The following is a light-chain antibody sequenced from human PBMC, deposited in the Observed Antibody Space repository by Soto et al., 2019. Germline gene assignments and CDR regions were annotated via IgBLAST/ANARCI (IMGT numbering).Light chain of an antibody. V-gene: IGKV1-12*01. CDR2: AAS. CDR3: QQADSFPLT. J-gene: IGKJ4*01. CDR1: QSIYKW. Sequence: DIQMTQSPSSVSASIGDRVTISCRASQSIYKWLVWYQQKPGKAPKLLIYAASSLQSGVPSRFSGSGYGTDFTLTISSLQTEESATYYCQQADSFPLTFGGGTKVEI.